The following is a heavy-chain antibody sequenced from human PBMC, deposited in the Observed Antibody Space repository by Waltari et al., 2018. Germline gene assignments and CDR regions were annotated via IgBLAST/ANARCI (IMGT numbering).Heavy chain of an antibody. J-gene: IGHJ5*02. D-gene: IGHD2-15*01. CDR1: GDSASSSYL. V-gene: IGHV4-4*02. CDR3: ARDRGRGLYLDT. CDR2: VQGSGRT. Sequence: QLQESGPGLVNPSGPVSLSCAVPGDSASSSYLWNWVRQSPQRGLEWIGQVQGSGRTNYNPSFASRVTVSLDTSKNLFSLKVTSATAADTAVYYCARDRGRGLYLDTWGPGTLVTVSP.